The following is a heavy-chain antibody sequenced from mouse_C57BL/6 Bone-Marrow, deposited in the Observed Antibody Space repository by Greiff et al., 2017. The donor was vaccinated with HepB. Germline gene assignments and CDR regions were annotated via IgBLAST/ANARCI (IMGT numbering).Heavy chain of an antibody. CDR1: GYTFTSYW. D-gene: IGHD3-3*01. V-gene: IGHV1-64*01. Sequence: QVQLQQPGAELVKPGASVKLSCKASGYTFTSYWMHWVKQRPGQGLEWIGMIHPNSGSTNYNEKFKSKATLTVDKSSSTANMQLSSLTSEDSAVYYCASRRGPYYFDYWGQGTTLTVSS. CDR2: IHPNSGST. J-gene: IGHJ2*01. CDR3: ASRRGPYYFDY.